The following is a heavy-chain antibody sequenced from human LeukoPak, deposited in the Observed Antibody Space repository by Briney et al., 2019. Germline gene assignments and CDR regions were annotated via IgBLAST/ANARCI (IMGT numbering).Heavy chain of an antibody. D-gene: IGHD1-7*01. V-gene: IGHV3-23*01. CDR3: AKEGKTRNWNYYQAKSVY. CDR2: ISGSGGST. CDR1: GFTFSNSA. J-gene: IGHJ4*02. Sequence: GGSLRLSCAASGFTFSNSAMTWVRQTPGKGLEWVSAISGSGGSTYYADSVKGRFTISRDNSKNTLSLQMNSLRAEDTAVYYCAKEGKTRNWNYYQAKSVYWGQGTLVIVSS.